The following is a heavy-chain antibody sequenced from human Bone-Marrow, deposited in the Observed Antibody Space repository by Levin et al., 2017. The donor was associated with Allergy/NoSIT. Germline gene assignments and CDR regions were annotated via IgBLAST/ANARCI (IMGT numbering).Heavy chain of an antibody. Sequence: GGSLRLSCAASGFTFDDYAMHWVRQAPGKGLEWVSGISWNSGSIGYADSVKGRFTISRDNAKNSLYLQMNSLRAEDTALYYCAKWGGFWSGQKYYYYYGMDVWGQGTTVTVSS. J-gene: IGHJ6*02. D-gene: IGHD3-3*01. CDR1: GFTFDDYA. CDR2: ISWNSGSI. V-gene: IGHV3-9*01. CDR3: AKWGGFWSGQKYYYYYGMDV.